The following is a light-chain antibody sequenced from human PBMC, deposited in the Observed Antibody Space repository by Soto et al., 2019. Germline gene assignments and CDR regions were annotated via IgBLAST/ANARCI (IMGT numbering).Light chain of an antibody. CDR1: QSVNNY. J-gene: IGKJ1*01. V-gene: IGKV3-11*01. Sequence: EIVLTQSPATLSLSPGVRATLSCRASQSVNNYFACYQQKSGQDPRLLIYDASNSATCIPARFSGSGSGKVFPRTMGSLEREDLAVYYCQRRSNWPLTVGQETKVEVK. CDR2: DAS. CDR3: QRRSNWPLT.